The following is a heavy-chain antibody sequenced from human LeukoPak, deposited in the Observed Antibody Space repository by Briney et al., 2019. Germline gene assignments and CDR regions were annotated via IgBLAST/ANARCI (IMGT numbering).Heavy chain of an antibody. D-gene: IGHD3-22*01. CDR3: ARLGYYDSSGYYASYYFDY. J-gene: IGHJ4*02. CDR1: GYSFTNYW. V-gene: IGHV5-51*03. CDR2: IYPGDSDT. Sequence: GESLKISCKGSGYSFTNYWIGWVRQMPGKGLEWMGIIYPGDSDTRYSPSFQGQVTISADKSISTAYLQWSSLKASDTAMYYCARLGYYDSSGYYASYYFDYWGQGTLVTVSS.